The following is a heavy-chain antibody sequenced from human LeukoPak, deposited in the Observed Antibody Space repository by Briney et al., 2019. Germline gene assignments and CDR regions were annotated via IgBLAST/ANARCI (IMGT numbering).Heavy chain of an antibody. CDR2: IYSAGNT. V-gene: IGHV3-53*01. Sequence: GGSLRLSCAASGFTVSSIYMSWVRQAPGKGLERVSVIYSAGNTYYADSVKGRFTISRDYSKNMLYLQMNSLRADDTAVYYCASGGYGDYVLNYWGQGTLVTVSS. J-gene: IGHJ4*02. CDR3: ASGGYGDYVLNY. CDR1: GFTVSSIY. D-gene: IGHD4-17*01.